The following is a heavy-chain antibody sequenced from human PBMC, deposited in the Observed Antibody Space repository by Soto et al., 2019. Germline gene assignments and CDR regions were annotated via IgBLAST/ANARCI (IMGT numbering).Heavy chain of an antibody. V-gene: IGHV4-59*01. D-gene: IGHD2-21*02. J-gene: IGHJ4*02. CDR3: GKVNDGHYCFFDY. CDR2: IYYSGST. CDR1: GGSISGYY. Sequence: AETLSLTCTVSGGSISGYYLSWIRQPPGKGLEWIGYIYYSGSTTYNPSLKSPVIISLDTSRNQFSLKLSSITAADTTVYYYGKVNDGHYCFFDYWGQGILVTVSS.